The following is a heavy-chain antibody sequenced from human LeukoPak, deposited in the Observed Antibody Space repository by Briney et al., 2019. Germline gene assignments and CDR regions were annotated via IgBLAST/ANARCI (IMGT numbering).Heavy chain of an antibody. CDR2: INPNSGGT. CDR1: GYTFTGYY. Sequence: ASVKLSCKASGYTFTGYYMHWVRQAPGQGLEWMGWINPNSGGTNYAQKFQGRVTMTRDTSISTAYMELSRLRSDDTAVYYCARGRSYYGSGNSPFDPWGHGTLVTVSS. V-gene: IGHV1-2*02. CDR3: ARGRSYYGSGNSPFDP. D-gene: IGHD3-10*01. J-gene: IGHJ5*02.